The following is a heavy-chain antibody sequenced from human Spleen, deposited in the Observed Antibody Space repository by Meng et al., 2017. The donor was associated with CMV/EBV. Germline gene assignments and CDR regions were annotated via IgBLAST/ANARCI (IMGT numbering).Heavy chain of an antibody. Sequence: SETLSLTCTVSGDSISSFYWTWIRQPPGKGLEWLGYISHSGSTNYNPSLKSRVTISVDTSKNQFSLKLSSVTAADTALYYCARGAIFGVENWFDPWGQGTLVTVSS. CDR1: GDSISSFY. CDR2: ISHSGST. CDR3: ARGAIFGVENWFDP. V-gene: IGHV4-59*01. D-gene: IGHD3-3*01. J-gene: IGHJ5*02.